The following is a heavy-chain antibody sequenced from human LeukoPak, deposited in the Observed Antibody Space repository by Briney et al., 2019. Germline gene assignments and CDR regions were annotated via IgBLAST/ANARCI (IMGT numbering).Heavy chain of an antibody. J-gene: IGHJ4*02. CDR3: ARDGRDGYNFDY. Sequence: GGSLRLSCAASGFTFSSYAMHWVRQAPGKGLEWVAVISYDGSNKYCADSVKGRFTISRDNSKNTLYLQMNSLRAEDTAVYYCARDGRDGYNFDYWGQGTLVTVSS. CDR1: GFTFSSYA. CDR2: ISYDGSNK. D-gene: IGHD5-24*01. V-gene: IGHV3-30-3*01.